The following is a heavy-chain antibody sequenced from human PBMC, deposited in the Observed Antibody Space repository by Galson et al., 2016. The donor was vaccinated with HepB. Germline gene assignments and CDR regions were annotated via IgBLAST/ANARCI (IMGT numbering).Heavy chain of an antibody. CDR1: GYIFTSCD. V-gene: IGHV1-8*01. D-gene: IGHD2-2*01. Sequence: SVKVSCKASGYIFTSCDIIWVRQATGQGLEWMGWMNPNTGATGYEQKFQDRVTMTSNTALSTAYMELRSLRSEDTAVYYCAKRYTSSWGWFDSWGPGTLVTDSS. J-gene: IGHJ5*01. CDR3: AKRYTSSWGWFDS. CDR2: MNPNTGAT.